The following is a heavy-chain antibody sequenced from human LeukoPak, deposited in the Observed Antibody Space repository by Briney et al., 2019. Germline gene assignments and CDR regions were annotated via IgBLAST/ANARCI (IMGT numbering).Heavy chain of an antibody. CDR1: GFTFSSYG. CDR2: IAYDGSNK. Sequence: GGSLRLSCAASGFTFSSYGMHWVRQAPGKGLEWVAVIAYDGSNKYYADSVKGRFTISRDSSKNTLYLQMNSLRVEDTAVYYCAKGGGGSSWYESTDWGQGTLVTVSS. V-gene: IGHV3-30*18. CDR3: AKGGGGSSWYESTD. J-gene: IGHJ4*02. D-gene: IGHD6-13*01.